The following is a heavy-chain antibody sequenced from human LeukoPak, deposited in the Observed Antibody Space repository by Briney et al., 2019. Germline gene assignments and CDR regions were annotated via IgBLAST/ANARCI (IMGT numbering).Heavy chain of an antibody. CDR3: ARDRIAAYNWFDP. CDR1: GFTFTTYW. J-gene: IGHJ5*02. D-gene: IGHD6-13*01. Sequence: GESLRLSCAASGFTFTTYWMSWVRQAPGKGLEWVANIKQDGTEKYYVDSVKGRFTISRDNAKNSLYLQMNSLRAEDTAVYYCARDRIAAYNWFDPWGQGTLVTVSS. CDR2: IKQDGTEK. V-gene: IGHV3-7*01.